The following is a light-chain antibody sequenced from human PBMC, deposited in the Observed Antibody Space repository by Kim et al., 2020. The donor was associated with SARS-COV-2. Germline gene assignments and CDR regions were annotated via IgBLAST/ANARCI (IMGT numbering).Light chain of an antibody. J-gene: IGLJ3*02. CDR1: SSDVGGYNY. V-gene: IGLV2-14*01. CDR2: DVT. Sequence: QSALTQPASVSGSPGQSITISCTGTSSDVGGYNYVSWHQQHPGKAPKFMIYDVTKRPSGVSNRFSGSKSGNTASLTISGLQAEDEADYYCSSYTSSSTLVFGGGTQLTVL. CDR3: SSYTSSSTLV.